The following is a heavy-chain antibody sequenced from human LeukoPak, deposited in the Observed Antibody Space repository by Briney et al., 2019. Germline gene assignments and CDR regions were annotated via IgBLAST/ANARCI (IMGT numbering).Heavy chain of an antibody. CDR2: IRYDGSNK. CDR1: GFTFSSYG. Sequence: GGSLRLSCAASGFTFSSYGMHWVRQAPGKGLEWVAFIRYDGSNKYYADSVKGRFTISRDNSKNTLYLQMNSLRAEDTAVYYCAKPRQLGSRFFEYWGQGTLLTVSS. CDR3: AKPRQLGSRFFEY. J-gene: IGHJ4*02. V-gene: IGHV3-30*02. D-gene: IGHD6-6*01.